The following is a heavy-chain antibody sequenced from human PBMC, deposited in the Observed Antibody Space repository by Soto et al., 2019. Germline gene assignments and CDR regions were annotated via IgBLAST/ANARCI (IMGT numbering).Heavy chain of an antibody. CDR1: GFTFSSYW. CDR2: ISNDGSS. V-gene: IGHV3-74*01. J-gene: IGHJ1*01. Sequence: EVHLVESGGGLVQPGGSLRLSCVASGFTFSSYWMHWVRQAPGKGLVWVSSISNDGSSIYADPVKGRFTISRDNAKNTLYLQMNSLRAEDTAVYYCARLPNKSPQNWGQGTLVFVSP. CDR3: ARLPNKSPQN.